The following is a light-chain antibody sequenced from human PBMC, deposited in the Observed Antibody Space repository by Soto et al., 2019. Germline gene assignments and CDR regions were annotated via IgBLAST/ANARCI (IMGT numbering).Light chain of an antibody. CDR3: QQYNNWPWT. V-gene: IGKV1-5*03. Sequence: DVQMTQSPSTLSGSVGDRVTITCRASQTISSWLAWYQQKPGKAPKLLIYKASTLKSGVPSRFSGSGSGTECTLTISSLQSEDFSVYYCQQYNNWPWTFGQGTKVDIK. CDR2: KAS. CDR1: QTISSW. J-gene: IGKJ1*01.